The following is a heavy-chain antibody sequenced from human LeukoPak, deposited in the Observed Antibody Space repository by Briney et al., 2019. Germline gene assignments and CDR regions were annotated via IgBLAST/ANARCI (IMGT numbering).Heavy chain of an antibody. CDR2: ISAYNGNT. J-gene: IGHJ4*02. D-gene: IGHD2-15*01. CDR1: GYTFTSYG. Sequence: ASVKVSCKASGYTFTSYGISWVRQAPGQGLEWMGWISAYNGNTNYAQKLQGRVTMTTDTSTSTAYMELRSLRSDDTAVYYRARARVVVVAAKIIDYWGQGTLVTVSS. CDR3: ARARVVVVAAKIIDY. V-gene: IGHV1-18*01.